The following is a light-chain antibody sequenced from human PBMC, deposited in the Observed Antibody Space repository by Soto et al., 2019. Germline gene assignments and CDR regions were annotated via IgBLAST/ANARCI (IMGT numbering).Light chain of an antibody. CDR2: DAS. Sequence: AIQLTQAPSSLSASVGDRVTISCRTSQDISSALAWYQQRPGKPPKLLLSDASSLESGVPSRFSGSGSGTGLALTISSLQPEDCATYDCQQFNDFPGTFGQGTTLEIK. CDR3: QQFNDFPGT. V-gene: IGKV1D-13*01. CDR1: QDISSA. J-gene: IGKJ2*01.